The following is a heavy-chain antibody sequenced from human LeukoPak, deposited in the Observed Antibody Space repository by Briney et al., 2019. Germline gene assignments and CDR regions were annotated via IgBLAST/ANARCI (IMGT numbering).Heavy chain of an antibody. D-gene: IGHD3-3*01. J-gene: IGHJ4*02. CDR2: ISASGGST. CDR3: AKVGRADDYYFDY. CDR1: GFTFSTSA. Sequence: GGSLRLSCAASGFTFSTSAMSWVRQAPGKGLEWVSGISASGGSTYYADSVKGRFTISRDNSKNTLYLQINILRAEDTAVYYCAKVGRADDYYFDYWGQGTLVTVS. V-gene: IGHV3-23*01.